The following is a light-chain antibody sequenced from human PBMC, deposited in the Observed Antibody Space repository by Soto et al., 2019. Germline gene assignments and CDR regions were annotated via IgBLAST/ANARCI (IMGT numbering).Light chain of an antibody. CDR2: GAS. V-gene: IGKV3-20*01. CDR1: QSVSSK. Sequence: EIVLTQSPATLSVSPGAGATLACRASQSVSSKLAWYQQKPGQAPRLLIYGASSRATGIPDRFSGSGSGTDFTLTISRLEPEDFAVYYCQQYGSSPRTFGQGTKVDI. CDR3: QQYGSSPRT. J-gene: IGKJ1*01.